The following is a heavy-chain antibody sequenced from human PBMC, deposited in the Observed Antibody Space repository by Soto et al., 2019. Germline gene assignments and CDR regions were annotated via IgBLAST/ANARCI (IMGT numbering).Heavy chain of an antibody. V-gene: IGHV4-4*02. CDR3: ARDRGTADDYVWGSYRPSWYFDL. CDR1: GGSISSSNW. Sequence: QVQLQESGPGLVKPSGTLSLTCAVSGGSISSSNWWSWVRQPPGKGLEWIGEIYHSGSTNYNPSLKSRVIISVDKSKDRFSLKRSSVTAADTAVYYCARDRGTADDYVWGSYRPSWYFDLWGRGTLVTVSS. D-gene: IGHD3-16*02. CDR2: IYHSGST. J-gene: IGHJ2*01.